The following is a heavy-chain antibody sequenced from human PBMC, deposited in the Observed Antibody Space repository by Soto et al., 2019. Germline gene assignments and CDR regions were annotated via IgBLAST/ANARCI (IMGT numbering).Heavy chain of an antibody. CDR1: GFSXSSYA. Sequence: SLRLSCAASGFSXSSYAMHCVRQAPGKGLEWVAVISYDGSNKYYADSVKGRFTISRDNSKNTLYLQMNSLRAEDTAVYYCAKDITTPRAVAGSSVDYWGQGTLVTVSS. J-gene: IGHJ4*02. D-gene: IGHD6-19*01. V-gene: IGHV3-30*18. CDR2: ISYDGSNK. CDR3: AKDITTPRAVAGSSVDY.